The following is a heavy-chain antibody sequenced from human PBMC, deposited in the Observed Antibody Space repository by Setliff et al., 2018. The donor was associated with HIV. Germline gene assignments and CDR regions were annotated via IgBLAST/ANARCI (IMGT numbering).Heavy chain of an antibody. V-gene: IGHV1-69*06. CDR1: GGSFSNYP. Sequence: ASVKVSCKASGGSFSNYPISWVRQAPGQGLEWMGGIVPLVGTPNYAQKFQGRLTITADKSTRTAYLELSRLSHEDTAVYWCARDSTFFYGSGTSYNVVYWGQGTLVTVSS. J-gene: IGHJ4*02. D-gene: IGHD3-10*01. CDR3: ARDSTFFYGSGTSYNVVY. CDR2: IVPLVGTP.